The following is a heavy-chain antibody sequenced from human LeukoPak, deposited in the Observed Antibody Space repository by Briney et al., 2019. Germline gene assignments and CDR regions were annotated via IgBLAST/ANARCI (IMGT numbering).Heavy chain of an antibody. CDR3: TRETSSRDFDF. V-gene: IGHV1-8*01. Sequence: PGASVKVSCKASGYTITSYDINWVRQATGQGLEWMGWMNPNSGRTGYAQKFRDRISITRNTSISTAYMELSSLTSEDTGVYYCTRETSSRDFDFWGQGTLVTVSS. CDR2: MNPNSGRT. J-gene: IGHJ4*02. CDR1: GYTITSYD.